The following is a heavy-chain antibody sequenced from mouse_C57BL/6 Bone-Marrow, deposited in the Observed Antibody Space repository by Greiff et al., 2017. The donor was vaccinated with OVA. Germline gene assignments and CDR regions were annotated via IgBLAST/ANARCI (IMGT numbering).Heavy chain of an antibody. J-gene: IGHJ2*01. CDR1: GYTFTSYW. CDR2: IDPSDSYT. D-gene: IGHD3-2*02. CDR3: VRGTAQAVY. V-gene: IGHV1-59*01. Sequence: QLQQPGAELVRPGTSVKLSCKASGYTFTSYWMHWVKQRPGQGLEWIGVIDPSDSYTNYNQKFKGKATLTVDTSSSTAYMQLSSLTSEDSAVYNTVRGTAQAVYRGADTTLSVSS.